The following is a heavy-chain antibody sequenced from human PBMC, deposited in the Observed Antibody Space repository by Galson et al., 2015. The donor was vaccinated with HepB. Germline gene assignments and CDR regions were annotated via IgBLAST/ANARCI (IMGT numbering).Heavy chain of an antibody. CDR2: IIPIFGTA. J-gene: IGHJ5*02. CDR3: ARGRGEDFWSGHTYNWFDP. CDR1: GGTFSSYA. V-gene: IGHV1-69*06. Sequence: SVKVSCKASGGTFSSYAISWVRQAPGQGLEWMGGIIPIFGTANYAQKFQGRVTITADKSTSTAYMELSSLRSEDTAVYYCARGRGEDFWSGHTYNWFDPWGQGTLVTVSS. D-gene: IGHD3-3*01.